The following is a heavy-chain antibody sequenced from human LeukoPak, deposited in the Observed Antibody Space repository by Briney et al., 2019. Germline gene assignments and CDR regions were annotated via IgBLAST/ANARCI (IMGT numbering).Heavy chain of an antibody. D-gene: IGHD4-23*01. J-gene: IGHJ4*02. V-gene: IGHV4-34*01. CDR1: GGSFSGYY. CDR3: ARVLGTGKLLRGYFDY. CDR2: INHSGST. Sequence: SETLSLTCAVYGGSFSGYYWSWIRQPPGKGLEWIGEINHSGSTNYNPSLKSRVTISVDTSKNQFSLKLSSVTAADTAVYYCARVLGTGKLLRGYFDYWGQGTLVTVSS.